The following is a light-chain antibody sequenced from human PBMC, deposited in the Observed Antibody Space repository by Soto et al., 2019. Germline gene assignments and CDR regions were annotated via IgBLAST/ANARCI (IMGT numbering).Light chain of an antibody. CDR3: SVYTRTSTYV. J-gene: IGLJ1*01. V-gene: IGLV2-14*01. Sequence: QLVLTQPASVSGSPGQSITISCTGTSSDVGGYNYVSWYQQHPGKAPKLMIYEVSNRPSGVSNRFSGSKSGNTASLTISGLQAEDEADYYCSVYTRTSTYVFGTGTKLTVL. CDR2: EVS. CDR1: SSDVGGYNY.